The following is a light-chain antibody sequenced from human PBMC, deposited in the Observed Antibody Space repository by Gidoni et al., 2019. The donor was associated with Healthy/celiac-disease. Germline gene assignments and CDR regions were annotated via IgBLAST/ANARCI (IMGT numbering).Light chain of an antibody. Sequence: DIQMPQSPSSLSASVGDRVTITCRASQGISNYLVWYQQKPGKVPKLLIYAASTLQSGVPSRFSGSGSGTYFTLTISSLQPEDVATYYCQKNNSAPWTVGQGTKVEIK. CDR2: AAS. V-gene: IGKV1-27*01. CDR3: QKNNSAPWT. CDR1: QGISNY. J-gene: IGKJ1*01.